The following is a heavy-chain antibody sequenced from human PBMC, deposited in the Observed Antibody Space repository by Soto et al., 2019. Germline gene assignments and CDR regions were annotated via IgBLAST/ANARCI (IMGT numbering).Heavy chain of an antibody. CDR3: ARAGVVVVAASGWFDP. D-gene: IGHD2-15*01. CDR1: GYTFTSYY. J-gene: IGHJ5*02. V-gene: IGHV1-46*01. CDR2: INPRGGST. Sequence: QVQLVKSGAEVKKPGASVKVSCKASGYTFTSYYMHWVRQAPGQGLEWMGIINPRGGSTSYAQKFQGRVTMTRDTSTSTVYMELSSLRSEDTAVYYCARAGVVVVAASGWFDPWGQGTLVTVSS.